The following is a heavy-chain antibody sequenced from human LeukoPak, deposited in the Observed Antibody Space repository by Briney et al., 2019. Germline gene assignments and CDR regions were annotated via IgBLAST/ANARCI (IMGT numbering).Heavy chain of an antibody. D-gene: IGHD5-12*01. Sequence: GASVKVSCRASGGTFSSYAISWVRQAPGQGLEWMGGIIPIFGTANYAQKFQGRVTITADKSTSTAYMELSSLRSEDTAVYYCAREKLDLVPSHWFDPWGQGTLVTVSS. CDR2: IIPIFGTA. J-gene: IGHJ5*02. V-gene: IGHV1-69*06. CDR1: GGTFSSYA. CDR3: AREKLDLVPSHWFDP.